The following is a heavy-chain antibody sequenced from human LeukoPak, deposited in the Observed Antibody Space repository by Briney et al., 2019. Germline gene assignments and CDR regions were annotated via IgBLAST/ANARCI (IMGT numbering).Heavy chain of an antibody. CDR1: AFTFNNFA. V-gene: IGHV3-23*01. D-gene: IGHD6-6*01. CDR3: ARRDSSRSFDY. J-gene: IGHJ4*02. Sequence: GGSLRLSCAASAFTFNNFAMSWVRQSPGKGLEWVSGISAGGGTTIYVDSVKGRFTISRDNSKNTLYLQMNSLRAEDTAVYYCARRDSSRSFDYWGQGTLVTVSS. CDR2: ISAGGGTT.